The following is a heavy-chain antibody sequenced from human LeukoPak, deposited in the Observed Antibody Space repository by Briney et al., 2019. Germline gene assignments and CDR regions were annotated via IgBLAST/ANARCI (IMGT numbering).Heavy chain of an antibody. D-gene: IGHD2-2*01. J-gene: IGHJ5*02. CDR1: GGSFSGYY. CDR2: INHSGST. V-gene: IGHV4-34*01. Sequence: SETLSLTCAVYGGSFSGYYWSWIRQPPGKGLEWIGEINHSGSTNYNPSLKSRVTISVDTSKNQFSLKLSSVTAADTAVYYCARGRLGGYCSSTSCYQRNWFDPWAREPRSPSPQ. CDR3: ARGRLGGYCSSTSCYQRNWFDP.